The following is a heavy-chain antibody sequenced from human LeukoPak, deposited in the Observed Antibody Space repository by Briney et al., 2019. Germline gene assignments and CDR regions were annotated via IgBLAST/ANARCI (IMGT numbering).Heavy chain of an antibody. J-gene: IGHJ4*02. CDR3: ARDGSDGIAVAGDFDY. V-gene: IGHV4-38-2*02. CDR2: IYHSGST. D-gene: IGHD6-19*01. CDR1: GYSISSGYY. Sequence: KSSETLSLTCTVSGYSISSGYYWGWIRQPPGKGLEWIGSIYHSGSTYYNPSLKSRVTISVDTSKNQFSLKLSSVTAADTAVCYCARDGSDGIAVAGDFDYWGQGTLVTVSS.